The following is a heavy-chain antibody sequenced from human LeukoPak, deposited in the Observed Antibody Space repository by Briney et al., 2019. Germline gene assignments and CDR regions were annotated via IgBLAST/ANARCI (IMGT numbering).Heavy chain of an antibody. CDR3: AREAGYCSSTSCYFGSIDY. D-gene: IGHD2-2*01. V-gene: IGHV4-59*01. J-gene: IGHJ4*02. CDR1: GDSTNTYF. CDR2: IYYSGST. Sequence: SETLSLTCTISGDSTNTYFWSWIRQPPGKGLEWIGYIYYSGSTNYNPSLKSRVTISVDTSKNQFSLKLSSVTAADTAVYCCAREAGYCSSTSCYFGSIDYWGQGTLVTVSS.